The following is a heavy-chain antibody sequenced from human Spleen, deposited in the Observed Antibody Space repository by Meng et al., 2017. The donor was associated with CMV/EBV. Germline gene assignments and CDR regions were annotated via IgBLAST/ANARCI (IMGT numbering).Heavy chain of an antibody. Sequence: GESLKISCAASGFTFGTSAMHWVRQAPGKGLEWVANIKQDGSEKYYVDSVKGRFTISRDNAKNSLNLQMNSLRAEDTAVYYCARDSSSSQTNYYYYGMDVWGQGTTVTVSS. D-gene: IGHD6-6*01. CDR3: ARDSSSSQTNYYYYGMDV. CDR1: GFTFGTSA. V-gene: IGHV3-7*01. J-gene: IGHJ6*02. CDR2: IKQDGSEK.